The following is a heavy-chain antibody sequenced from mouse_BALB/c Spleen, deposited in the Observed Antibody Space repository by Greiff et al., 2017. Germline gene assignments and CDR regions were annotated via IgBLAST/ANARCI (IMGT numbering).Heavy chain of an antibody. Sequence: VQLKQSGAELVRSGASVKLSCTASGFNIKDYYMHWVKQRPEQGLEWIGWIDPENGDTEYAPKFQGKATMTADTSSNTAYLQLSSLTSEDTAVYYCNDGSSGYVGYWGQGTTLTVSS. J-gene: IGHJ2*01. D-gene: IGHD3-1*01. CDR1: GFNIKDYY. V-gene: IGHV14-4*02. CDR3: NDGSSGYVGY. CDR2: IDPENGDT.